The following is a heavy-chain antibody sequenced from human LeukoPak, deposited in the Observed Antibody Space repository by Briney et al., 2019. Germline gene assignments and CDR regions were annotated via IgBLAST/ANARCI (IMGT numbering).Heavy chain of an antibody. CDR3: ARDLGYCTNGVCYDLYY. V-gene: IGHV1-46*01. J-gene: IGHJ4*02. Sequence: ASVKVSCKASGYTFTSYYMHWVRQAPGQGLVWMGIINPSGGSTSYAQKFQGRVTMTRDTSTSTVYMELSSLRSEDTAVYYCARDLGYCTNGVCYDLYYWGQGTLVTVSS. CDR2: INPSGGST. D-gene: IGHD2-8*01. CDR1: GYTFTSYY.